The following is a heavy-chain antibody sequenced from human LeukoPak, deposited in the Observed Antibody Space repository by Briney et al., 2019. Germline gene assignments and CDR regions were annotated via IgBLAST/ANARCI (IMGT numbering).Heavy chain of an antibody. CDR1: GYSFTSYW. V-gene: IGHV5-51*01. CDR3: ARSTWSGYTNWFDP. CDR2: IYPGDSDT. Sequence: GEPLKISCKGSGYSFTSYWIGWVRQMPGKGLEWMGIIYPGDSDTGYSPSFQGQDTISADKSISTAYLQWSSLKASDTAMYYCARSTWSGYTNWFDPWGQGTLVTVSS. J-gene: IGHJ5*02. D-gene: IGHD3-3*01.